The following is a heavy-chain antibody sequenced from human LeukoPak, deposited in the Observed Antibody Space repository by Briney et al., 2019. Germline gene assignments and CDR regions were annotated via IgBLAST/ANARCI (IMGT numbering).Heavy chain of an antibody. Sequence: PGGSLRLSCTASRFTFSGYWMHWVRQAPGKGLVWVSGINRDGSGTSYADSVKGRFTIARDNAKSTLDLQMNSLRGEDMAVYYCARGNRGGLDYWGQGTLVTVSS. J-gene: IGHJ4*02. CDR2: INRDGSGT. V-gene: IGHV3-74*01. CDR1: RFTFSGYW. D-gene: IGHD2/OR15-2a*01. CDR3: ARGNRGGLDY.